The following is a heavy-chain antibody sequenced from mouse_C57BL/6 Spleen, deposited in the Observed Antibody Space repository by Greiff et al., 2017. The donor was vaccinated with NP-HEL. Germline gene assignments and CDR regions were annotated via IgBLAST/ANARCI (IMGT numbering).Heavy chain of an antibody. Sequence: VQLQQSGAELVKPGASVKLSCTASGFNIKDYYMHWVKQRTEQGLEWIGRIDPEDGATKSAPKFQGKATITADTTSNTAYLQLISLTSEGTAVYYWARRGEGISGGFAYWGQGTLVTVSA. CDR1: GFNIKDYY. CDR2: IDPEDGAT. CDR3: ARRGEGISGGFAY. V-gene: IGHV14-2*01. D-gene: IGHD3-2*02. J-gene: IGHJ3*01.